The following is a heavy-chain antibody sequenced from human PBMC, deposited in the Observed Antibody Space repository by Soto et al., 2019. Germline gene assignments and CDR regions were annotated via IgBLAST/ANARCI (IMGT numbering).Heavy chain of an antibody. J-gene: IGHJ4*02. CDR2: IKSKTDGGTT. V-gene: IGHV3-15*01. Sequence: GGSLRLSCTASGFTFSSHAMTWVRQAPGKGLEWVGRIKSKTDGGTTDYAAPVKGRFTISRDDSKNTLYLQMNSLKTEDTAVYYCTTTFLTYYYDSSDFIWGQGTLVTVSS. CDR1: GFTFSSHA. CDR3: TTTFLTYYYDSSDFI. D-gene: IGHD3-22*01.